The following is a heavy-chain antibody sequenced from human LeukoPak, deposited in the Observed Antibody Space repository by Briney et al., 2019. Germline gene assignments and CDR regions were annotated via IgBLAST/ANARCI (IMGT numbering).Heavy chain of an antibody. CDR2: ISTSGAST. CDR1: GFTFSRFE. Sequence: GGSLRLSCAASGFTFSRFEMNWVRQAPGKGLEWISYISTSGASTYYADSVKGRFTVSRDNAKNSMFLRMDTLRAEDTAVYYCARERGYNYGYSGYYDQWGQGILVTVSS. J-gene: IGHJ4*02. D-gene: IGHD5-18*01. V-gene: IGHV3-48*03. CDR3: ARERGYNYGYSGYYDQ.